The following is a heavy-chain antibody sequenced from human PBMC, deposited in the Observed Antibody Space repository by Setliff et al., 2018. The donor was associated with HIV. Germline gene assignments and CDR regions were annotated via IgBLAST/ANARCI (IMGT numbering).Heavy chain of an antibody. Sequence: GGSLRLSCIASGFTFSDYAVHWVRQAPGKGLERVAVVSSDGKIEYYADSVKGRFTISRDKSVNTLFLQIISLRVEDTAVYYCARSSGWYYFDRWGQGTLVTVSS. CDR2: VSSDGKIE. CDR1: GFTFSDYA. D-gene: IGHD6-19*01. CDR3: ARSSGWYYFDR. V-gene: IGHV3-30*04. J-gene: IGHJ4*02.